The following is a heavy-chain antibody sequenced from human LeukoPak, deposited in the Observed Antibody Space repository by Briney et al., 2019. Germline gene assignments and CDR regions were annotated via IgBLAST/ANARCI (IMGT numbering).Heavy chain of an antibody. V-gene: IGHV3-23*01. CDR3: TSSSSRGIYYYYYYMDV. CDR1: GFTFSSCA. J-gene: IGHJ6*03. Sequence: PGGSLRLSCAASGFTFSSCAMSWVRQAPGKGLEWVSAISGSGGSTYYADSVKGRFTISRDNSKNTLYLQMNSLRAEDTAVYYCTSSSSRGIYYYYYYMDVWGKGTTVTVSS. CDR2: ISGSGGST. D-gene: IGHD6-6*01.